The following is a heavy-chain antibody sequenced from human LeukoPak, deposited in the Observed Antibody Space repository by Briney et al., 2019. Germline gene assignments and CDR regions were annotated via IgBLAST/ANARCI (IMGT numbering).Heavy chain of an antibody. CDR1: GFTFSDYY. CDR2: ISSSSSYI. CDR3: ARGNGYGAVAGTFDY. V-gene: IGHV3-11*06. Sequence: GGSLRLSCAAAGFTFSDYYMSWIRQAPGKGLEWVSYISSSSSYIYYADSVKGRFTISRDNAKNSLYLQMNSLRAEDTAVYYCARGNGYGAVAGTFDYWGQGTLVTVSS. J-gene: IGHJ4*02. D-gene: IGHD6-19*01.